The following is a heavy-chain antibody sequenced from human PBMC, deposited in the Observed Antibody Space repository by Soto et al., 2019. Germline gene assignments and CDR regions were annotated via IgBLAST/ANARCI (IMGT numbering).Heavy chain of an antibody. V-gene: IGHV3-23*01. CDR3: AKVYSAYYDYGDAFDI. Sequence: GGSLRLSCAASGFTFSSYAMSWVRQAPGKGLEWVSAISGSGGSTYYADSVKGRFTISRDNSKNTLYLQMNSLRAEDTAVYYCAKVYSAYYDYGDAFDIWGQGTMVTVSS. CDR2: ISGSGGST. J-gene: IGHJ3*02. CDR1: GFTFSSYA. D-gene: IGHD3-16*01.